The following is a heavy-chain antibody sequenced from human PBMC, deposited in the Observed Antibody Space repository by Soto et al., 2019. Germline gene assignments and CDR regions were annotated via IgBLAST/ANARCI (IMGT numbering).Heavy chain of an antibody. CDR1: GYTFTSYG. D-gene: IGHD2-15*01. V-gene: IGHV1-18*04. CDR3: ATPQSGECSGGSCYFGWFDP. Sequence: ASVKVSCKASGYTFTSYGISWVRQAPGQGLEWMGWISAYNGNTNYAQKLQGRVTMTTDTSTSTACMELRSLRSDDTAVYYCATPQSGECSGGSCYFGWFDPWGQGTLVTVSS. J-gene: IGHJ5*02. CDR2: ISAYNGNT.